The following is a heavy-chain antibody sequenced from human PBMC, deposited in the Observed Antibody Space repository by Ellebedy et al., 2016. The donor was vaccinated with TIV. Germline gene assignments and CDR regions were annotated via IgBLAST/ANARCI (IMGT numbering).Heavy chain of an antibody. CDR2: VPLGDSET. J-gene: IGHJ4*02. CDR1: GNSFNNFW. CDR3: ARHLDGEAFDL. D-gene: IGHD4-17*01. Sequence: QVSCKASGNSFNNFWIGWVRQMPGKGLEWMGFVPLGDSETRYSPSFRGQVTISADKSISTAYLQWSSLKALDTAMYNCARHLDGEAFDLWGQGTLVTVSS. V-gene: IGHV5-51*01.